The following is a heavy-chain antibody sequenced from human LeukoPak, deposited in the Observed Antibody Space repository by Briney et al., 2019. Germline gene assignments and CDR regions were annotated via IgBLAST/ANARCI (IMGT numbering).Heavy chain of an antibody. CDR1: GGSISSSSYY. Sequence: SETLSLTCTVSGGSISSSSYYWGWIRQPPGKGLEWIGSIYYSGSTYYNPSLKSRVTISVDTSKNQFSLKLSSVTAADTAVYYCARHSVSVGSGNDAFVIWGQGTMVTVSS. CDR3: ARHSVSVGSGNDAFVI. D-gene: IGHD2-15*01. CDR2: IYYSGST. J-gene: IGHJ3*02. V-gene: IGHV4-39*01.